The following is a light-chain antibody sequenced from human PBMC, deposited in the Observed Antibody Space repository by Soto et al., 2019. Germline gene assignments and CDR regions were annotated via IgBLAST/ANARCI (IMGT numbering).Light chain of an antibody. CDR1: QTVSNNY. Sequence: DIVLTQSPGTLSLSPGERATLSCRASQTVSNNYLAWYQQRPGQAPRLLIYGASSRATGIPDRFIGSGSGTDFSLTIDILEPEDLAMYHCQQYSLSPWTFGQGTKVQIK. J-gene: IGKJ1*01. V-gene: IGKV3-20*01. CDR2: GAS. CDR3: QQYSLSPWT.